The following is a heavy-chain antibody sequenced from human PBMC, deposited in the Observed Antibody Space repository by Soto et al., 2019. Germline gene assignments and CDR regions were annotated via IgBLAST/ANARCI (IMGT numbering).Heavy chain of an antibody. V-gene: IGHV1-18*04. Sequence: ASVKVSCKASGYVFNHYAINWVRQAPGQGLEWMGRLAPFNGKTSSLQKLQDRMSMTIDTATSTAYLELNSLTSDDTGVYFCAREGGSSTYYPLELDYWGQGTQVTVSS. J-gene: IGHJ4*02. CDR2: LAPFNGKT. D-gene: IGHD6-13*01. CDR1: GYVFNHYA. CDR3: AREGGSSTYYPLELDY.